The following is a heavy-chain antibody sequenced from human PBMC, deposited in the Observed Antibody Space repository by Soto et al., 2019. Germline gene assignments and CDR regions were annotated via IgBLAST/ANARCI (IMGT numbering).Heavy chain of an antibody. Sequence: QVQLVQSGAEVKKPGASVKVSCKASGYTFTSYGISWVRQAPGQGLEWMGWISAYNGNTNYAQKCQGRVTMTTDTPTSTAYMVLRSLRSDETAVYYCARDKGVGSGSYYGYWGQGTLVTVSS. CDR3: ARDKGVGSGSYYGY. V-gene: IGHV1-18*01. CDR2: ISAYNGNT. D-gene: IGHD3-10*01. J-gene: IGHJ4*02. CDR1: GYTFTSYG.